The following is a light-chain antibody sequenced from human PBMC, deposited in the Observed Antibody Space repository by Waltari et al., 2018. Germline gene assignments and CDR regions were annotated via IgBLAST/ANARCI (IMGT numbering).Light chain of an antibody. CDR1: RSNIGAGSD. CDR3: QSYDSSLGVGV. Sequence: QSVLTQPPSVSGAPGQRVTIPCTGSRSNIGAGSDVHWYQHLPGAAPRPLIFGNINRPAGVPDRFSASKSDTSASLAITGLQAEDEADYYCQSYDSSLGVGVFGGGTKLTVL. CDR2: GNI. J-gene: IGLJ3*02. V-gene: IGLV1-40*01.